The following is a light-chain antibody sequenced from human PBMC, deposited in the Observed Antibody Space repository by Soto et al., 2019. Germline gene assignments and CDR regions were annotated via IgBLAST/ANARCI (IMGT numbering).Light chain of an antibody. CDR2: DTS. CDR3: QQYDDWPIT. CDR1: QGIGDT. V-gene: IGKV3-15*01. J-gene: IGKJ5*01. Sequence: EVVMTQSPATLSVSPGEGVTLSCRANQGIGDTLAWYQHKPGQTPRLLIYDTSTRATGVPARFSGSESGTEFTLTISSLQSEDFAVYFCQQYDDWPITFGEGTRLDIK.